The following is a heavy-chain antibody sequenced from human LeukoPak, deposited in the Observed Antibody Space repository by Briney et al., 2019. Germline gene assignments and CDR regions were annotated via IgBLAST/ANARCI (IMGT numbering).Heavy chain of an antibody. J-gene: IGHJ3*02. CDR2: IYSGGST. CDR3: SRVRPEYKTYYYDSSGPLGAFDI. D-gene: IGHD3-22*01. Sequence: QSGGSLRLSCAASGFTVSSNYMSWVRQAPGKGLEWVSVIYSGGSTYYADSVKGRYTISRDNSKNTRYLQMNSLRAEDTAVYYCSRVRPEYKTYYYDSSGPLGAFDIWGQGTMVTVSS. CDR1: GFTVSSNY. V-gene: IGHV3-66*01.